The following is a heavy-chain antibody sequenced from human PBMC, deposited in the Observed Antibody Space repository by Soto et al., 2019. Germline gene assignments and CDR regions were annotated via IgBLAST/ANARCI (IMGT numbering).Heavy chain of an antibody. CDR2: ISSTTNYI. CDR1: GFTFTRYS. CDR3: ARESEDLTSNFDY. Sequence: GGSLRLSCAASGFTFTRYSMNWVRQAPGKGLEWISSISSTTNYIYYGDSMKGRFTISRDNAKNSLYLEMNSLKAEDTAVYYCARESEDLTSNFDYWGQGTLVTVSS. V-gene: IGHV3-21*06. J-gene: IGHJ4*02.